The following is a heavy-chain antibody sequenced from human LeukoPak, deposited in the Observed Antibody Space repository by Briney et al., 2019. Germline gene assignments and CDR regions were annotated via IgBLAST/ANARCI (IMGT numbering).Heavy chain of an antibody. J-gene: IGHJ3*01. Sequence: PGGSLRLSCLASGFTFSNTWMNWVRQAPGKGLEWVARIRSKRDGGTTDYAAPVKGRFTISRDDSKNTVYLQINSLKAEDTAVYYCARDWYYAFDFWGQGTMVTVSS. V-gene: IGHV3-15*07. D-gene: IGHD3-9*01. CDR1: GFTFSNTW. CDR3: ARDWYYAFDF. CDR2: IRSKRDGGTT.